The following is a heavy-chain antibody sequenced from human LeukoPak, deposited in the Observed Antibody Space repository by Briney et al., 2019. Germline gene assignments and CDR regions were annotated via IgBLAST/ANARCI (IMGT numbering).Heavy chain of an antibody. V-gene: IGHV4-59*01. CDR3: ARDPEYGGLGWFDP. Sequence: PSETLSLTRTVSGGSFSSYYWNWIPQPPGKGLEWSGYIYYSGSTNYNPSLKSRVTISVDTTKNQFSLKLRSVAAADTAVYYCARDPEYGGLGWFDPWGQGTLVTVSS. CDR2: IYYSGST. CDR1: GGSFSSYY. D-gene: IGHD3-16*01. J-gene: IGHJ5*02.